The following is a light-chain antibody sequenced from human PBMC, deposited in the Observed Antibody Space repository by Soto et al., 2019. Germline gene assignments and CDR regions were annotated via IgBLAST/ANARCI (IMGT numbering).Light chain of an antibody. CDR1: QGIRNE. J-gene: IGKJ4*01. CDR3: LQDDDYPFT. Sequence: AVQVTQSPSSLSSSVGDRFTITCPASQGIRNELSWYQQKPGKAPKFLIFAASNLQSGVPSRFSGSGSGTDFTLTISSLQPEDFATYFCLQDDDYPFTFGGGTKVDIK. CDR2: AAS. V-gene: IGKV1-6*01.